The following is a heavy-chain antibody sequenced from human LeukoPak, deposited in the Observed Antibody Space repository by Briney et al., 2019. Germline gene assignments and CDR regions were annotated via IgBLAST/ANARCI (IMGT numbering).Heavy chain of an antibody. CDR1: GGTFSGYA. V-gene: IGHV1-69*13. Sequence: ASVKVSCKASGGTFSGYAISWVRQAPGQGLEWMGGIIPIFGTANYAQKFQGRVTITADESTSTAYMELSSLRSEDTAVYYCARDYDSSGYYYFDYWGQGTLVTVSS. CDR3: ARDYDSSGYYYFDY. J-gene: IGHJ4*02. CDR2: IIPIFGTA. D-gene: IGHD3-22*01.